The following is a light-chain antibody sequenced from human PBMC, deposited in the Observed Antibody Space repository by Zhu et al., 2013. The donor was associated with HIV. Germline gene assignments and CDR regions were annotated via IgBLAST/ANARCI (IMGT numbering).Light chain of an antibody. J-gene: IGKJ4*01. CDR1: QSVSSSY. Sequence: EIVLTQSPGTLSLSPGERATLSCRASQSVSSSYLAWYQQKPGQAPRLLIYGASSRATGIPDRFSGSGSGTDFTLTISRLEPEDFALYYCQQYGSSPLTFGGGDQGGDQT. V-gene: IGKV3-20*01. CDR3: QQYGSSPLT. CDR2: GAS.